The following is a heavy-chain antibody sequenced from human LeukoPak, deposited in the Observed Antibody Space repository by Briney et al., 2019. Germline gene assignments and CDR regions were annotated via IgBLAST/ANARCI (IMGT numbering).Heavy chain of an antibody. V-gene: IGHV4-30-4*01. CDR2: IYYSGST. D-gene: IGHD2-15*01. CDR3: ASGYCSGGSCYSEFPFDY. CDR1: GGSISSGDYY. J-gene: IGHJ4*02. Sequence: SQTLSLTCTVSGGSISSGDYYWSWIRQPPGKGLEWIGYIYYSGSTYYNPSLKSRVTISVDTSKNQFSLKLSSETAADTAVYYCASGYCSGGSCYSEFPFDYWGQGTLVTVSS.